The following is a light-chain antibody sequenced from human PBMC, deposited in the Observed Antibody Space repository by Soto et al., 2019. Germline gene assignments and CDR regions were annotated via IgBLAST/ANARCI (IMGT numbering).Light chain of an antibody. CDR3: GAWDTSLSGVV. Sequence: QSVLTQPPSVSAAPGQKVIISCSGSSSNIGNNYVSWYQQLPGTAPRLLIYDANKRPSEIPDRFSGSKSATSATLGITGLQTGDEAYYYCGAWDTSLSGVVFGGGTKLTVL. V-gene: IGLV1-51*01. J-gene: IGLJ2*01. CDR1: SSNIGNNY. CDR2: DAN.